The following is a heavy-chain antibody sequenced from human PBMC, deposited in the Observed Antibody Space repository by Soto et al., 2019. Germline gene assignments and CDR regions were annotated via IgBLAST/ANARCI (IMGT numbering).Heavy chain of an antibody. CDR2: IWYDGGNK. D-gene: IGHD6-6*01. Sequence: QVQLVESGGGVVQPGRSQRLSCAASGFTFRSYGMHWVRQAPGKGLEWVAVIWYDGGNKHYADSVKGRFTISRDNSKNTLYLQMKSLRAEDTAVYYCARVTYSSSAAPFRYYGMDVWGQGTTVTVSS. CDR1: GFTFRSYG. V-gene: IGHV3-33*01. CDR3: ARVTYSSSAAPFRYYGMDV. J-gene: IGHJ6*02.